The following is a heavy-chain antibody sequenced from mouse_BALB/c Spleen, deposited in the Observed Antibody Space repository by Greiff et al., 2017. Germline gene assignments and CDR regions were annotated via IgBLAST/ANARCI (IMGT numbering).Heavy chain of an antibody. J-gene: IGHJ4*01. D-gene: IGHD1-1*01. CDR1: GYTFTDYN. V-gene: IGHV1S29*02. Sequence: VQLKQSGPELVKPGASVKISCKASGYTFTDYNMHWVKQSHGKSLEWIGYIYPYNGGTGYNQKFKSKATLTVDNSSSTAYMELRSLTSEDTAVYYCARYYYSSSYGYAMDYWGQGTSVTVSS. CDR2: IYPYNGGT. CDR3: ARYYYSSSYGYAMDY.